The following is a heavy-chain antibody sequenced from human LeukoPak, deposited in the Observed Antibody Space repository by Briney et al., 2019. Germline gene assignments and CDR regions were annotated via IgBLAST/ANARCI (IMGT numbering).Heavy chain of an antibody. D-gene: IGHD3-3*01. Sequence: PGGSPRLSCAASGFTFSSYWMSWVRQAPGKGVGWVAHIKQDGSEKYYVDSVKGRFTISRDNAKNSLYLQMNSLRAEDTAVYYCARDLTALRFLEWLPLYGMDVWGQGTTVTVSS. V-gene: IGHV3-7*01. CDR3: ARDLTALRFLEWLPLYGMDV. J-gene: IGHJ6*02. CDR2: IKQDGSEK. CDR1: GFTFSSYW.